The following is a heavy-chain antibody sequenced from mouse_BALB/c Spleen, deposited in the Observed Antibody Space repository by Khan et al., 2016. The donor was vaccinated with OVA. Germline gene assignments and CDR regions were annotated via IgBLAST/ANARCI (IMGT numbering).Heavy chain of an antibody. Sequence: QVQLKESGPGLVAPSQSLSITCTISGFSLTNYGVHWIRQPPGKGLEWLVVIWSDGSTTYNSALKSRLTITNDNSKSQVFLQMNSLQTDDTAIYFCARQPYYHYNIMDYWGQGTSGTVSS. V-gene: IGHV2-6-1*01. CDR2: IWSDGST. D-gene: IGHD2-10*01. CDR3: ARQPYYHYNIMDY. CDR1: GFSLTNYG. J-gene: IGHJ4*01.